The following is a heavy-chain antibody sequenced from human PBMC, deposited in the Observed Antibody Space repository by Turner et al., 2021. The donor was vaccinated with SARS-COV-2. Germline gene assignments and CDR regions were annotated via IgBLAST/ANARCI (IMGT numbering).Heavy chain of an antibody. CDR1: GFTFSRHS. CDR3: ARARWDYYDSSGYYPDAFDI. Sequence: EVQLVESGGGLVKPGGSLRLSCAASGFTFSRHSMNWVRQAQGKGLEWVASSSSSSNYIYYADSGKGRFTISRDNAKNSLFLQMNSLRAEDTAVYYCARARWDYYDSSGYYPDAFDIWGQGTMVTVSS. J-gene: IGHJ3*02. CDR2: SSSSSNYI. V-gene: IGHV3-21*01. D-gene: IGHD3-22*01.